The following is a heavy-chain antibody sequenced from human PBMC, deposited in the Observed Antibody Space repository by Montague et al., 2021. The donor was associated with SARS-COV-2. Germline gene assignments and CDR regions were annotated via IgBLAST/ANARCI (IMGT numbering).Heavy chain of an antibody. CDR2: ISSSSSYM. V-gene: IGHV3-21*06. CDR3: ARDSGPVGYDSSGYYIFDY. Sequence: SLRLSCAASGFTFSSYSMNWVRQAPVKGLEWVSSISSSSSYMYSXDSVKGRFTISRDNAKNSLYLHMNSLRAEDTAVYYCARDSGPVGYDSSGYYIFDYWGQGTLVTVSS. D-gene: IGHD3-22*01. J-gene: IGHJ4*02. CDR1: GFTFSSYS.